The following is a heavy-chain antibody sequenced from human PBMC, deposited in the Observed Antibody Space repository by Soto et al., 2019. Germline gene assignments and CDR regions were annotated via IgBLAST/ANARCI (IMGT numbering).Heavy chain of an antibody. CDR2: ISGSGGGT. D-gene: IGHD3-10*01. V-gene: IGHV3-23*01. J-gene: IGHJ4*02. Sequence: GGTLRLSCAASGFTFSIYAMSWVRQAPGKGLEWVSVISGSGGGTFYADSVKCRFTISRDNSKNTLYLQMNSMRAEDTAVYYCAKDRTSAFTYGTTFDYWGQANLVTVSS. CDR1: GFTFSIYA. CDR3: AKDRTSAFTYGTTFDY.